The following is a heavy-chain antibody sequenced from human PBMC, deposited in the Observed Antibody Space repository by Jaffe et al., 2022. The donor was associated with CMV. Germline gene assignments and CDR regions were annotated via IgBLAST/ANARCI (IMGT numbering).Heavy chain of an antibody. Sequence: EVQLLDSGGGLVQPGGSLRLSCAASGFTFSTYAMSWVRQAPGKGLEWVSAVSRDATKTYYADSVKGRFTISRDNSNNTLFLQMNSLRAEDTALYYCAKRSYTSGFPGSDAFDCWGHGTLVTVSS. CDR3: AKRSYTSGFPGSDAFDC. V-gene: IGHV3-23*01. J-gene: IGHJ4*01. D-gene: IGHD3-10*01. CDR2: VSRDATKT. CDR1: GFTFSTYA.